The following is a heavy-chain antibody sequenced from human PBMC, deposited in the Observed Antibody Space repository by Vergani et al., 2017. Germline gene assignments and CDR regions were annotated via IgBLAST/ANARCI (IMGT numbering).Heavy chain of an antibody. CDR3: ARRPFRLYGMDV. CDR2: ISGSGGST. CDR1: GFTFSSYA. V-gene: IGHV3-23*01. D-gene: IGHD1-1*01. J-gene: IGHJ6*02. Sequence: EVQLLESGGGLVQPGGSLRLSCAASGFTFSSYAMSWVRQAPGKGLEWVSAISGSGGSTYYADSVKGRFTISRDNSKNTLYLQMNSLRAEDTAVYYCARRPFRLYGMDVWGQGTTVTVSS.